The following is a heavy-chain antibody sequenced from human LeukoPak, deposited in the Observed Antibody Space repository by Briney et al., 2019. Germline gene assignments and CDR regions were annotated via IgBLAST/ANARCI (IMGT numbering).Heavy chain of an antibody. V-gene: IGHV3-48*01. J-gene: IGHJ4*02. CDR2: ISSSSSTI. Sequence: GGSLRLSCAASGFTFSSYSMNWVRQAPGKGLEWVSYISSSSSTIYYADSVKGRFTISRDNAKNSLYLQMNSLRAEDTAVYYCARDRSPRDGYNPYGGQGTLVTVSS. CDR3: ARDRSPRDGYNPY. D-gene: IGHD5-24*01. CDR1: GFTFSSYS.